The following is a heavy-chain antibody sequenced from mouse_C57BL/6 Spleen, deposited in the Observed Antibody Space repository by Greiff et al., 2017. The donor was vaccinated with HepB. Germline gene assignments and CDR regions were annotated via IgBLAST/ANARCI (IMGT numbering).Heavy chain of an antibody. CDR3: ARDSSGYYYYAMDY. Sequence: VQLQQSGPELVKPGASVEISCKASGYAFSSSWMNWVKQRPGKGLEWIGRIYPGDGDTNYNGKFKGKATLTADKSSSTAYMQLSSLTSEDSAVYFCARDSSGYYYYAMDYWGQGTSVTVSS. V-gene: IGHV1-82*01. D-gene: IGHD3-2*02. J-gene: IGHJ4*01. CDR1: GYAFSSSW. CDR2: IYPGDGDT.